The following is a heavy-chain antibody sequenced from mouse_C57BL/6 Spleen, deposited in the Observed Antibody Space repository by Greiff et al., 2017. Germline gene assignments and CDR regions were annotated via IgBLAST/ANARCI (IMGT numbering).Heavy chain of an antibody. CDR1: GYTFTSYT. CDR3: AKEDYDKGAWFAY. Sequence: VQLQQSGAELARPGASVKMSCKASGYTFTSYTMHWVKQRPGQGLEWIGYINPSSGYTKYNQKFKDKATLTADKSSSTAYMQLSSLTSEDSAVYYCAKEDYDKGAWFAYWGQGTLVTVSA. V-gene: IGHV1-4*01. J-gene: IGHJ3*01. CDR2: INPSSGYT. D-gene: IGHD2-4*01.